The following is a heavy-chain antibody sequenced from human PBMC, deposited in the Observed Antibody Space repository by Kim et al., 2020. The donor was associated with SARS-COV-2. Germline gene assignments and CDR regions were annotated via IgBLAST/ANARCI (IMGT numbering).Heavy chain of an antibody. CDR3: ARAYNWANSSSWCNWFDP. D-gene: IGHD6-13*01. Sequence: ASVKVSCKASGYTLTSYGISWVRQAPGQGLEWMGWISAYNGNTNYAQKLQGRVTMTTDTSTSTAYMELRSLRSDDTAVYYCARAYNWANSSSWCNWFDPWGQGTLVTVSS. CDR1: GYTLTSYG. V-gene: IGHV1-18*01. CDR2: ISAYNGNT. J-gene: IGHJ5*02.